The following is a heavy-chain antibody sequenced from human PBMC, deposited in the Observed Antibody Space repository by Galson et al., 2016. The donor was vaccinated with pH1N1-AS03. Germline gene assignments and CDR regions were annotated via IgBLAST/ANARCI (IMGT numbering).Heavy chain of an antibody. V-gene: IGHV4-59*01. Sequence: SETLSLTCTVSGGSINSYHWNWIRQSPGKGLEWIGYIHYTGSTAYNPSLKSRVTISVDTSKKEFSLKLTSMTAADTAVYYCARGLYASGTSLNYWGPGNLVTVSS. D-gene: IGHD3-10*01. CDR2: IHYTGST. CDR3: ARGLYASGTSLNY. CDR1: GGSINSYH. J-gene: IGHJ4*02.